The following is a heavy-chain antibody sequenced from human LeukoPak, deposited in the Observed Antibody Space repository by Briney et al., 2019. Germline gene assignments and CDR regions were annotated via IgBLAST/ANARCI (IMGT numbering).Heavy chain of an antibody. CDR2: ISGSGGST. CDR1: GFTFSSYA. CDR3: AKDSGDYDFWSGYYSLPKAFDY. Sequence: PGGSLRLSCAASGFTFSSYAMSWVRQAPGKGLEWVSAISGSGGSTYYADSVKGRFTISRDNSKNTLYLQMNSLRAEDTAVYYCAKDSGDYDFWSGYYSLPKAFDYWGQGTLVTVSS. J-gene: IGHJ4*02. D-gene: IGHD3-3*01. V-gene: IGHV3-23*01.